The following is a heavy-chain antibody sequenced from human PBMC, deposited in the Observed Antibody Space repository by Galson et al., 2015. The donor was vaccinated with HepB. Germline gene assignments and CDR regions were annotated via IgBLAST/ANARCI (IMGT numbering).Heavy chain of an antibody. V-gene: IGHV3-23*01. D-gene: IGHD3-10*01. CDR3: AKPLSQASYYFDY. Sequence: LRLSCAASGFTFNTYAMNWVRRAPGKGLEWVSAVSGTGTSTYYADSVKGRFTISRDNSKNTLYLQMNRLSAEDTAVYYCAKPLSQASYYFDYWGQGTLVTVSS. J-gene: IGHJ4*02. CDR2: VSGTGTST. CDR1: GFTFNTYA.